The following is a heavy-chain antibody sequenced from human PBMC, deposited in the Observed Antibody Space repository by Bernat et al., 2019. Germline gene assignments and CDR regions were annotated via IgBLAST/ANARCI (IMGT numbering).Heavy chain of an antibody. D-gene: IGHD3-3*01. Sequence: EVQLLESGGGLVQPGGSLRLSCAASGFTFSSYAMSWVRQAPGKGLEWVSAISGSGGSTYYADSVKGRFTISRDNSKNTLYLQMNSLRAEDTAVYYCAKGDDFWSGYYEYGMDVWGQGTTVTVSS. CDR3: AKGDDFWSGYYEYGMDV. V-gene: IGHV3-23*01. CDR1: GFTFSSYA. J-gene: IGHJ6*02. CDR2: ISGSGGST.